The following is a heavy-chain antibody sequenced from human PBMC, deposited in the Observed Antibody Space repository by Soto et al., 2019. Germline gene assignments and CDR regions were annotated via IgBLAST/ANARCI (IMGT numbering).Heavy chain of an antibody. CDR3: EAEMTFGKLSVA. V-gene: IGHV1-69*01. J-gene: IGHJ6*02. D-gene: IGHD3-16*02. CDR1: GDTDTNYV. CDR2: IFPKFGTT. Sequence: QVQLVQSGAEVKKPGSSVKVSCKASGDTDTNYVISWVRQAPGQGLEWMGGIFPKFGTTYSDQKLQDRLTIAADESTSTVSMQLSSLRLEDTAVYYCEAEMTFGKLSVAWGQGTTVTVSS.